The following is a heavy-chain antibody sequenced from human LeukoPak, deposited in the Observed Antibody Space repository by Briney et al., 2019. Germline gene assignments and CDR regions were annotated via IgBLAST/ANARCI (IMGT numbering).Heavy chain of an antibody. CDR2: IVVGSGNT. J-gene: IGHJ4*02. D-gene: IGHD1-26*01. CDR3: AAAKVGATFDY. Sequence: SVTVSCKASGFTFTSSAVQWVRQARGQRLEWIGWIVVGSGNTNYAQKFQERVTTTRDMSTSTAYMELSSLRSEDTAVYYCAAAKVGATFDYWGQGTLVTVSS. CDR1: GFTFTSSA. V-gene: IGHV1-58*01.